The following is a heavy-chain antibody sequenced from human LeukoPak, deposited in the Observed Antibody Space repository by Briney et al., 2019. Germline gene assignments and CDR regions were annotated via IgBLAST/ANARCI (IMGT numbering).Heavy chain of an antibody. D-gene: IGHD3-22*01. CDR1: GYTFTSYY. CDR2: INPSGGST. J-gene: IGHJ4*02. V-gene: IGHV1-46*01. Sequence: ASVKVSCKASGYTFTSYYMHWVRQAPGQGLEWMGIINPSGGSTSYAQKFQGRVTMTRDTSTSTVYMELSSLRSEDTAVYYCANRDIVMSITTGSAAQYWGQGTLVTVSS. CDR3: ANRDIVMSITTGSAAQY.